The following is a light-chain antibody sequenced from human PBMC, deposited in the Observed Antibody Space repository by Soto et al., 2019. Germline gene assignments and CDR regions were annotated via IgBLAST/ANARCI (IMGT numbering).Light chain of an antibody. V-gene: IGLV3-21*02. Sequence: SYVVTQPPSLSVAPGQTARIPCGGTDIGSKSVHWYQQRPGQVPALVVYDDRDRPSGIPERFSGSNSGNTATLTISRVEDGDEAAYYCQVWDTSSDHLVIFGGGTKLTVL. J-gene: IGLJ2*01. CDR3: QVWDTSSDHLVI. CDR1: DIGSKS. CDR2: DDR.